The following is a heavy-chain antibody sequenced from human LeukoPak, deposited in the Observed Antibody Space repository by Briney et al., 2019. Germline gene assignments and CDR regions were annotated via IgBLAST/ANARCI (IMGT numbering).Heavy chain of an antibody. Sequence: TGGSLRLSCAASGFTFSSYWMSWVRQAPAKGREWVANIKKDGSDKYYVDSVKGRFTGSRDNAKNSLYLQMNSLRAEDTAVYYCARDVKYYYDSSAYEYWGQGTLVTVSS. V-gene: IGHV3-7*01. CDR1: GFTFSSYW. D-gene: IGHD3-22*01. CDR3: ARDVKYYYDSSAYEY. J-gene: IGHJ4*02. CDR2: IKKDGSDK.